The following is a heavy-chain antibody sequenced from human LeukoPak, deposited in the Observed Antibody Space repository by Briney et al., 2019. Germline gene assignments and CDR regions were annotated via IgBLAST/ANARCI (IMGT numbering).Heavy chain of an antibody. CDR3: AGGYDWGATEY. CDR1: GGSISGSSYY. D-gene: IGHD5-12*01. J-gene: IGHJ4*02. CDR2: IYYSGIT. V-gene: IGHV4-39*07. Sequence: SETLSLTCTVSGGSISGSSYYWGWIRQPPGKGLEWIGNIYYSGITYYNPSLKSRVTISVDTSKNQFSLKLTSVTAADTAVYYCAGGYDWGATEYWGQGTLVTVSS.